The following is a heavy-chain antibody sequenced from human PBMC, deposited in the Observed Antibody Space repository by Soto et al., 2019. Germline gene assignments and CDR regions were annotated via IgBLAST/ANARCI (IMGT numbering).Heavy chain of an antibody. Sequence: GESLKISCKGSGYSFTSYWISWVRQMPGKGLEWMGRIDPSDSYTNYSPSFQGHVTISADKSISTAYLQWSSLKASDTAMYYCAGGGCSSYYYYGMDVWGQGTTVTVS. CDR2: IDPSDSYT. CDR1: GYSFTSYW. CDR3: AGGGCSSYYYYGMDV. J-gene: IGHJ6*02. D-gene: IGHD6-6*01. V-gene: IGHV5-10-1*01.